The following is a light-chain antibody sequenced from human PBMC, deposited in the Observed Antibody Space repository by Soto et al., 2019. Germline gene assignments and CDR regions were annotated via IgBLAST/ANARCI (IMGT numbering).Light chain of an antibody. CDR3: QQRNDWA. CDR2: DAA. V-gene: IGKV3-11*01. CDR1: QSIGYY. Sequence: TALTQSPATLSLSPGERATLSCRASQSIGYYLAWYQQKPGQAPRLLIYDAANRATGIPARFSGSGSGTDFTLTISSLAPEDSAVYYCQQRNDWAFGQGTKVEIK. J-gene: IGKJ1*01.